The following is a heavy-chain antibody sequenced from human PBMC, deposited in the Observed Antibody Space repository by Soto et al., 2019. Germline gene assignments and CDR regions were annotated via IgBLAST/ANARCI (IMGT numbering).Heavy chain of an antibody. CDR3: PRRGGIDTAIVKFED. Sequence: SETLSLTCAVYGGSFSGYYWSWIRQPPGKGLEWLGEINHSGSTNYNPSLKSRVTISVHTSKNRFTLKLSSVTAVDTAVYYCPRRGGIDTAIVKFEDWGQGTLVTVCS. CDR2: INHSGST. J-gene: IGHJ4*02. CDR1: GGSFSGYY. D-gene: IGHD5-18*01. V-gene: IGHV4-34*01.